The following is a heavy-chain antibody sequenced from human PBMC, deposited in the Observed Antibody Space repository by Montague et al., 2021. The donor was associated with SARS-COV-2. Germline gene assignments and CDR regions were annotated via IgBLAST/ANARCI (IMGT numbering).Heavy chain of an antibody. V-gene: IGHV4-39*07. CDR2: IFYGGKT. Sequence: SETRSLTCSVSGDSIGSSTFHWAWIRQSPGKGLEWIGSIFYGGKTDYNPSLKSRGTLSVDTSKNQFSLKLNSVTAADTAVYYCARLGRPQLVRPYCIDLWGQGTMVTVSS. J-gene: IGHJ5*02. D-gene: IGHD2-21*01. CDR3: ARLGRPQLVRPYCIDL. CDR1: GDSIGSSTFH.